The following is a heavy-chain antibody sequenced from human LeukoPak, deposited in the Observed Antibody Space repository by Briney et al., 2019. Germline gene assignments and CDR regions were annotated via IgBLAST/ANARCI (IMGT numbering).Heavy chain of an antibody. CDR1: GYGFIDYY. D-gene: IGHD1-1*01. CDR2: INPNSGAT. CDR3: ARSRMTTLPGFDY. V-gene: IGHV1-2*02. Sequence: ASVKVSCKSSGYGFIDYYIHWVRQAPGQGLEWMGWINPNSGATNSAQNLQGRVTLTRDKSMSTAYLDLSGLTFDDTVVYYCARSRMTTLPGFDYWGQGTLVTVSS. J-gene: IGHJ4*02.